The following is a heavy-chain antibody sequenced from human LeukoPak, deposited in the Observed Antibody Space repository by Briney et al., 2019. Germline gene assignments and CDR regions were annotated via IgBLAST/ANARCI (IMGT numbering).Heavy chain of an antibody. Sequence: ASVKVSCKASGYTFTSYGISWVRQAPGQGLEWMGWISAYNGNTNYAQKLQGRVTMTTDTSTSTAYMELRSLRSDDTAVYYCARDLYYYDSSGYYRTFDYWGQGTLVTVSS. CDR3: ARDLYYYDSSGYYRTFDY. V-gene: IGHV1-18*01. D-gene: IGHD3-22*01. CDR1: GYTFTSYG. CDR2: ISAYNGNT. J-gene: IGHJ4*02.